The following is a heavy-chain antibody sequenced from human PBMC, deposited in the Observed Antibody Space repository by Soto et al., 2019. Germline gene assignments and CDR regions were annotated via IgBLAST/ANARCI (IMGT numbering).Heavy chain of an antibody. D-gene: IGHD3-3*02. J-gene: IGHJ3*02. CDR3: ARGLASLPVFAFDI. V-gene: IGHV2-5*01. CDR2: IYWNDDK. CDR1: GISLSTSGVG. Sequence: SGPTLVNPTQTLTLTCTLSGISLSTSGVGLGWIRQTPGKALEWLALIYWNDDKHYSPSLKTRLTITKDTSKNQAVLTMTNMDPVDTATYYCARGLASLPVFAFDIWGQGTVVTVSS.